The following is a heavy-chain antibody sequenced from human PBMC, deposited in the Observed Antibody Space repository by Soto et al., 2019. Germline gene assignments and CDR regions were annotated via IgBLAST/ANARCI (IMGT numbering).Heavy chain of an antibody. J-gene: IGHJ4*02. CDR1: GGSISSSSYY. CDR3: ASIGYYYDSSGYPFDY. V-gene: IGHV4-39*01. D-gene: IGHD3-22*01. Sequence: QLQLQESGPGLVKPSETLSLTCTVSGGSISSSSYYWGWIRQPPGKGLEWIGSIYYSGSTYYNPSLKGGVTISVDTSKNQFSLKLSSVTAADTAVYYCASIGYYYDSSGYPFDYWGQGTLVTVSS. CDR2: IYYSGST.